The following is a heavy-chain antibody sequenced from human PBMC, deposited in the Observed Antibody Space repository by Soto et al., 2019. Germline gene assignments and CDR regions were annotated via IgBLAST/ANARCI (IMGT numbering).Heavy chain of an antibody. J-gene: IGHJ4*02. D-gene: IGHD5-18*01. V-gene: IGHV3-7*01. Sequence: GGSLRLSCAVSGFMFSAYWMSWVRQAPGKGLEWVANIHGDGGKIYYVDSVKGRFTISRDNAKRSLYLQMNSLRAEDTAVYYCARDFYGGYTYGPGDYWGQGALVTVSS. CDR1: GFMFSAYW. CDR3: ARDFYGGYTYGPGDY. CDR2: IHGDGGKI.